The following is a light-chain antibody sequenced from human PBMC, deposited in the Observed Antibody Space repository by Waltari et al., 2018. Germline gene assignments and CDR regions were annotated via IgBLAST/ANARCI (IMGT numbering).Light chain of an antibody. J-gene: IGKJ1*01. CDR3: QQYYAVRRT. V-gene: IGKV4-1*01. Sequence: IVMTQSPEFLAVSLGESASINCKSSPSALYSFNNKNYLNWYQQKPGQAPKLLIHGASSRETGVPDRFSGSGSGTDFTLTISSLQAEDVAVYYCQQYYAVRRTFGQGTKVEV. CDR2: GAS. CDR1: PSALYSFNNKNY.